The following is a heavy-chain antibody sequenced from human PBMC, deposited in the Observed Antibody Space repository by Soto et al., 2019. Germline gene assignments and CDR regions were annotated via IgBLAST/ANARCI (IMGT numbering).Heavy chain of an antibody. CDR1: GYTFTTYG. CDR2: ISARNGDT. J-gene: IGHJ4*02. V-gene: IGHV1-18*04. Sequence: ASVKVSCKTSGYTFTTYGIIWVRQAPGQHLEWLGWISARNGDTNYAQRFQGRVTLTTDTSTSTAYMELKNLRSDDTAVYFCAMVLFLPNPAADFWGQGTLVTVSS. CDR3: AMVLFLPNPAADF. D-gene: IGHD2-21*01.